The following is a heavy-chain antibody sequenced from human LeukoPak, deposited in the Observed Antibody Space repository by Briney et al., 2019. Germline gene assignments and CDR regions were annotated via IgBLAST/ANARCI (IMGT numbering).Heavy chain of an antibody. CDR3: ARDYGGSSPFDY. D-gene: IGHD4-23*01. J-gene: IGHJ4*02. CDR2: INWNGGST. V-gene: IGHV3-20*04. Sequence: GGSLRLSCAASGFTFDDYGMSWVRQAPGKGLEWVSGINWNGGSTGYADSVKGRFTISRDNSKNTLYLQMNSLRAEDTAVYYCARDYGGSSPFDYWGQGTLVTVSS. CDR1: GFTFDDYG.